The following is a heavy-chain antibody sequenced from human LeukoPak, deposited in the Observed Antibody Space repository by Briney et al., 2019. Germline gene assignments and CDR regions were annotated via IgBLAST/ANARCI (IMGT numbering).Heavy chain of an antibody. CDR1: GGTFSSYA. J-gene: IGHJ4*02. Sequence: GASVKVSCKASGGTFSSYAISWVRQAPGQGLEWMGRIIPILGIANYAQKFQGRVTITADKSTSTAYMELSSLRSEDTAVYYCARADYGGNSAFDYWGQGTLVTVSS. CDR2: IIPILGIA. V-gene: IGHV1-69*04. D-gene: IGHD4-23*01. CDR3: ARADYGGNSAFDY.